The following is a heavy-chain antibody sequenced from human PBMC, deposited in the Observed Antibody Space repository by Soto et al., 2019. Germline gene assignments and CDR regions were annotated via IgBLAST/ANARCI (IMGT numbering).Heavy chain of an antibody. J-gene: IGHJ6*02. CDR2: IYYSGST. CDR1: GGSVSSGSYY. Sequence: QVQLQESGPGLVKPSETLSLTCTVSGGSVSSGSYYWSWIRQPPGKGLEWIGYIYYSGSTNYNPSHKSRVTISVDTSKNQFSLKLSSVTAADTAVYYCARDLSGSYFGRGGMDVWGQGTTVTVSS. CDR3: ARDLSGSYFGRGGMDV. V-gene: IGHV4-61*01. D-gene: IGHD1-26*01.